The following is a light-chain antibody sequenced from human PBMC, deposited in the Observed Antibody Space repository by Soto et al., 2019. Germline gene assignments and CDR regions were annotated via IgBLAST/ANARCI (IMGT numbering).Light chain of an antibody. CDR3: CSYAGSYTLWV. CDR2: DVS. V-gene: IGLV2-11*01. Sequence: QSVLTQPRSVSGSPGQSVTISCTGTSSDVGGYNYVSWYQQYPGKAPKLIIYDVSKRPSGVPDRFSGSKSGNTPSLTISGLQAEDEADYYCCSYAGSYTLWVFGGGTKLTVL. CDR1: SSDVGGYNY. J-gene: IGLJ3*02.